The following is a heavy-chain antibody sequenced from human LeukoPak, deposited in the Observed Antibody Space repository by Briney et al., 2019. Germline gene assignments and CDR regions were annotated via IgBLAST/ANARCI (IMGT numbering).Heavy chain of an antibody. J-gene: IGHJ3*02. CDR2: LDPEDGET. Sequence: ASVKVSCKVSGYTLTELSMHWVRQAPGKGLEWMGGLDPEDGETIYAQKFQGRVTMTEDTSTDTAYMELSSLRSEDTAVYYCARDDGDSFAFDIWGQGTMVTVSS. V-gene: IGHV1-24*01. CDR1: GYTLTELS. CDR3: ARDDGDSFAFDI. D-gene: IGHD4-17*01.